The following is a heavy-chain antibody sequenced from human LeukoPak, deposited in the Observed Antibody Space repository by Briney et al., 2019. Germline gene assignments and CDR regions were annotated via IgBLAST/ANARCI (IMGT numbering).Heavy chain of an antibody. CDR3: VGGSSWLPDY. V-gene: IGHV3-7*04. CDR2: IKKDGSEK. D-gene: IGHD6-13*01. Sequence: GGSLRLSCAASGFTFSSYWMNWVRQAPGKGLEWVANIKKDGSEKYYVDSAKGRFTISRDNAKNSLYLQMNSLRADDTAVYYCVGGSSWLPDYWGQGTLVTVSS. J-gene: IGHJ4*02. CDR1: GFTFSSYW.